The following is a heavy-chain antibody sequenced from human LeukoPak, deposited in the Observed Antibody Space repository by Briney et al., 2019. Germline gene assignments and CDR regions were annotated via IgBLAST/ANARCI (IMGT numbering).Heavy chain of an antibody. CDR2: IIPIFGTA. D-gene: IGHD1-26*01. Sequence: GSSVKVSCKASGGTSSSYAISWVRQAPGQGLEWMGGIIPIFGTANYAQKFQGRVTITADESTSTAYMELSSLRSEDTAVYYCARSGGRGSYSRFGYWGQGTLVTVSS. J-gene: IGHJ4*02. V-gene: IGHV1-69*01. CDR1: GGTSSSYA. CDR3: ARSGGRGSYSRFGY.